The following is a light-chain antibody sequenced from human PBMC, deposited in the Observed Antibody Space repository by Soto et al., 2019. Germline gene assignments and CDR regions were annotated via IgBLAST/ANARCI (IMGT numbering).Light chain of an antibody. CDR2: GTT. Sequence: QSVLTQPPSVSGAPGQRVTISCTGSSSNIGAGYDVHWYQQLPGTAPKLLLFGTTNRPSGVPDRFSGSKSATSASLAITGLQAEDEAHYYCQSYDRSLSGHWVFGGGTKLTVL. V-gene: IGLV1-40*01. CDR3: QSYDRSLSGHWV. CDR1: SSNIGAGYD. J-gene: IGLJ3*02.